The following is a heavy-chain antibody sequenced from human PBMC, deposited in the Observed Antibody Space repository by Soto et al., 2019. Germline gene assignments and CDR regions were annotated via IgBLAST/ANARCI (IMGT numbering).Heavy chain of an antibody. J-gene: IGHJ4*02. V-gene: IGHV1-46*03. CDR1: GYTFTTYH. CDR2: INPSGTWT. CDR3: RGEIGIAADLVS. Sequence: QVQLVQSGAEVKKPGASVKGSCKASGYTFTTYHVHWVRQAPGQGLEWMGVINPSGTWTLSTQKSQGRVTRTRDTSTTTVYMEMYSLTSGDTAVDYCRGEIGIAADLVSWGQGTRVTVSS. D-gene: IGHD6-13*01.